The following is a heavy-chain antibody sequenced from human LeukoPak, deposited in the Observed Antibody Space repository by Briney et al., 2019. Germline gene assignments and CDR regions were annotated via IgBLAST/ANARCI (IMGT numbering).Heavy chain of an antibody. J-gene: IGHJ4*02. Sequence: GGSLRLSCAASGFTFSSYAMSWVRQAPGKGLEWVSAISGGGGSTYYADSVKGRFTISRDNSKNTLYLQMNSLRAEDTAVYYCAKVGSRITIFGVVIKGTFFDYWGQGTLVTVSS. CDR2: ISGGGGST. CDR3: AKVGSRITIFGVVIKGTFFDY. D-gene: IGHD3-3*01. CDR1: GFTFSSYA. V-gene: IGHV3-23*01.